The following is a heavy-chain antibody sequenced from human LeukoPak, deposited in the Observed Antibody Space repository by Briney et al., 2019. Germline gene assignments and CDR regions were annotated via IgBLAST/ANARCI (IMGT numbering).Heavy chain of an antibody. CDR1: GFTSSSYW. Sequence: GGSLRLSCAVSGFTSSSYWMSWVRQAPGSGLEWVAKINRGESVRDYVDSVKGRFTIFRDNAKNSVYLQMNSLRGEDTAVYYCARGGESGSLDYWGQRPLVSVSS. D-gene: IGHD3-3*01. J-gene: IGHJ4*02. CDR3: ARGGESGSLDY. CDR2: INRGESVR. V-gene: IGHV3-7*01.